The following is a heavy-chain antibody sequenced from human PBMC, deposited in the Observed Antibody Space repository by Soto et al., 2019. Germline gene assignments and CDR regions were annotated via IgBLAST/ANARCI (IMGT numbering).Heavy chain of an antibody. CDR2: IYYSGYT. CDR3: ARDSVGSGYD. Sequence: QVQLQESGPGLVKPSETLSLTCAVSGGSIRGYYWSWIRQPPGKRLEWIGYIYYSGYTNYNPSLKSRVTISVDRSKNQFSLELRSVTASDTAVYYCARDSVGSGYDWGQGTLVTVSS. V-gene: IGHV4-59*01. D-gene: IGHD5-12*01. CDR1: GGSIRGYY. J-gene: IGHJ4*02.